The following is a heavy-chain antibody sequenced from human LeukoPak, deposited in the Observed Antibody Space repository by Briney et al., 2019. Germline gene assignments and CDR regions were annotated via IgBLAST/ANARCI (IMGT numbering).Heavy chain of an antibody. D-gene: IGHD6-19*01. CDR3: ARHYLGQWLIDY. V-gene: IGHV4-59*08. CDR1: ARSISRYY. Sequence: SETLSLTCTVYARSISRYYWSWIRQPQGNGMEWIGYIYYSGSTNYNPSLKTQVPISVDTSKNQLSLKLSSVTSADTPVYYCARHYLGQWLIDYWGQGTLVTVCS. J-gene: IGHJ4*02. CDR2: IYYSGST.